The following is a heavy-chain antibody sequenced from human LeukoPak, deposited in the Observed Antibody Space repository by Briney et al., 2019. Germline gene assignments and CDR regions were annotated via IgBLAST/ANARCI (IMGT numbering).Heavy chain of an antibody. CDR3: ARLGAGPTYYDFWSGYSSFYFDY. J-gene: IGHJ4*02. CDR2: IHYSGNT. CDR1: GGSTSSSNYY. V-gene: IGHV4-39*01. Sequence: SETLSLTCSVSGGSTSSSNYYWGWIRQPPGKGLEWIGGIHYSGNTYYNPSLKSRVTISVDTSKNQFSLKLSSVTAADTAVYYCARLGAGPTYYDFWSGYSSFYFDYWGQGTLVTVSS. D-gene: IGHD3-3*01.